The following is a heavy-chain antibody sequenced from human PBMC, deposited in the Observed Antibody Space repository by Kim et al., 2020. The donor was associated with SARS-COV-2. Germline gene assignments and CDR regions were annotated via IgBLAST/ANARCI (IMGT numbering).Heavy chain of an antibody. V-gene: IGHV3-30-3*01. J-gene: IGHJ4*02. CDR1: GFTFSSYA. Sequence: GGSLRLSCAASGFTFSSYAMHWVRQAPGKGLEWVAVISYDGSNKYYADSVKGRFTISRDNSKNTLYLQMNSLRAEDTAVYYCASTPDCSSTSCYMPAGPYFDYWGQGTLVTVSS. D-gene: IGHD2-2*02. CDR3: ASTPDCSSTSCYMPAGPYFDY. CDR2: ISYDGSNK.